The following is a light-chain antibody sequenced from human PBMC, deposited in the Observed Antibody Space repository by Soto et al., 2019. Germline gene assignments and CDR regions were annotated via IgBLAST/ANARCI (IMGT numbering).Light chain of an antibody. Sequence: QSALTQPASVSESPGQSITISCTGTSSNLGSHHHVSWYEHNPGKAPKLIIYDDSTRPSGVSNRFSGSKSGNTASLTISRLQAEDEADYYCCSYSGTTVVFGGGTKLTVL. V-gene: IGLV2-23*01. CDR3: CSYSGTTVV. CDR2: DDS. J-gene: IGLJ2*01. CDR1: SSNLGSHHH.